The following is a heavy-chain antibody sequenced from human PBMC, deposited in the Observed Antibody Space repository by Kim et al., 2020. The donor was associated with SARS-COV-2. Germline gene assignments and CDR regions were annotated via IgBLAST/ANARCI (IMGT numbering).Heavy chain of an antibody. CDR1: GFTFSSYG. CDR2: IWYDGSNK. V-gene: IGHV3-33*01. J-gene: IGHJ4*02. D-gene: IGHD1-7*01. Sequence: GGSLRLSCAASGFTFSSYGVHWVRQAPGKGLEWVAVIWYDGSNKYYADSVKGRFTISRDNSKNTLYLQMNSLRAEDTAVYYCARGVGPRYNWNYDYWGQGTLVTVSS. CDR3: ARGVGPRYNWNYDY.